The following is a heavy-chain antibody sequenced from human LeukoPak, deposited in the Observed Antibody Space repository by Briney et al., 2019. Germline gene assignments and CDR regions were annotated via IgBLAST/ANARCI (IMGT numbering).Heavy chain of an antibody. CDR2: IYTSGST. CDR3: ARGIVLMVYAPDYTDV. CDR1: GGSISSGSYY. D-gene: IGHD2-8*01. J-gene: IGHJ6*03. Sequence: SQTLSLTCTVSGGSISSGSYYWSWIRQPAGKGLEWIGRIYTSGSTNYNSSLKSRVTISVDTSKNQFSLKLSSVTAADTAVYYCARGIVLMVYAPDYTDVWGKGTTVTVSS. V-gene: IGHV4-61*02.